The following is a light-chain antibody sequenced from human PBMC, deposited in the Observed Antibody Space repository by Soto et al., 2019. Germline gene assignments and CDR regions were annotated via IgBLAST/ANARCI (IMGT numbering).Light chain of an antibody. CDR1: QSVSNNY. CDR3: QQYGSSGT. Sequence: EIVLTQSPGTLSLSPGERAPLSCRASQSVSNNYLAWYQQKPGQAPRLLIYGASNRATGIPDRFSGSGSGTDFTLTISRLESEDFAVYYCQQYGSSGTFGQGTKVDIK. J-gene: IGKJ1*01. CDR2: GAS. V-gene: IGKV3-20*01.